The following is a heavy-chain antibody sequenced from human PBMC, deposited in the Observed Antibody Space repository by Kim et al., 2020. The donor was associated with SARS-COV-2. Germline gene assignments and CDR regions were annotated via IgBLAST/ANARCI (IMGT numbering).Heavy chain of an antibody. Sequence: YATSVKGRLTSSGNNSKNTLYLQMNSLRAEDTAVYYCARDHYHHGDYVDYWGQGTLVTVSS. V-gene: IGHV3-33*01. CDR3: ARDHYHHGDYVDY. J-gene: IGHJ4*02. D-gene: IGHD3-16*01.